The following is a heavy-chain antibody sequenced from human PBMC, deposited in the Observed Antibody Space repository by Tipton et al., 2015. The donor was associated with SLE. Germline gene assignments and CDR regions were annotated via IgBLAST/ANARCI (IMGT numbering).Heavy chain of an antibody. CDR2: IYYSGST. V-gene: IGHV4-31*03. CDR3: ARRRITTFGGAFDY. D-gene: IGHD3-3*01. Sequence: TLSLTCTVSGDSISSGGYYWSWIRQHPGKGLEWIGYIYYSGSTYYNPSLKSRITTSVDTSKKHFSLRLSSVTAADTAVYYCARRRITTFGGAFDYWGQGTLVTVSS. J-gene: IGHJ4*02. CDR1: GDSISSGGYY.